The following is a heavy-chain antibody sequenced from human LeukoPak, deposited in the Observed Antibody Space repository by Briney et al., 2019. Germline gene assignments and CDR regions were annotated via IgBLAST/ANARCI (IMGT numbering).Heavy chain of an antibody. CDR3: ARRTTVAPEYHFGS. Sequence: SETLSPTCTVSAGSISDYCWSWIRQPPGKGLEWIGYIYSSGRTNYNPSLKSRLTISVDTSKNQFSLNLSSVTAADTAVHYCARRTTVAPEYHFGSWGQGILVTVSS. J-gene: IGHJ4*02. CDR2: IYSSGRT. D-gene: IGHD1-1*01. CDR1: AGSISDYC. V-gene: IGHV4-59*08.